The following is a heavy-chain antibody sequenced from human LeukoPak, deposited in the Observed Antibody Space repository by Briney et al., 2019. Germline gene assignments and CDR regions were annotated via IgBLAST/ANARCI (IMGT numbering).Heavy chain of an antibody. D-gene: IGHD3-22*01. V-gene: IGHV3-23*01. CDR1: GFTFSSYA. CDR3: AKSPHYYDSSGYYNPTAYYFDY. Sequence: GGSLRLSCAASGFTFSSYAMSWVRQAPGKGLEWVSAIRGSGGSTYYADSVRGRFTISRDNSKNTLYLQMNSLRAEDTAVYYCAKSPHYYDSSGYYNPTAYYFDYWGQGTLVTVSS. J-gene: IGHJ4*02. CDR2: IRGSGGST.